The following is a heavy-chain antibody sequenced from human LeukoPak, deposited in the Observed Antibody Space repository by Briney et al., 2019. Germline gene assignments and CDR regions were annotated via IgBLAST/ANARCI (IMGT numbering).Heavy chain of an antibody. CDR2: VSGSGDST. J-gene: IGHJ4*02. CDR3: ATLKQWLADLGFDY. V-gene: IGHV3-23*01. CDR1: RFIFSSYT. Sequence: GGSLRLSCAASRFIFSSYTMNWVRQAPGKGLEWASAVSGSGDSTYYADSAKGRFTISRDSSRNTLYLQMNSLRAEDTAVYYCATLKQWLADLGFDYWGQGTLVTVSS. D-gene: IGHD6-19*01.